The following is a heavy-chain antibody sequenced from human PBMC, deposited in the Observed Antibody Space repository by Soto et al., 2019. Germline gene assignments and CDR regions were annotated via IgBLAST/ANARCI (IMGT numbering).Heavy chain of an antibody. CDR3: ANSALLGSRYYYGMDV. J-gene: IGHJ6*02. CDR2: ISAYNGNT. D-gene: IGHD3-16*01. V-gene: IGHV1-18*01. CDR1: GYTFTSYG. Sequence: GASVKLSCKASGYTFTSYGISWVRQAPGQGLEWMGWISAYNGNTNYAQKLQGRVTMTTDTSTSTAYMELRSLRSDDTAVYYCANSALLGSRYYYGMDVWGQGTTVTVSS.